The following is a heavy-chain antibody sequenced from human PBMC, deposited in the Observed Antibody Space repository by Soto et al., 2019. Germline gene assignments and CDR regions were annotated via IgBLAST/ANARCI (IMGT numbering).Heavy chain of an antibody. J-gene: IGHJ4*02. CDR2: ISSSSSTI. CDR3: ARGSTIGDF. D-gene: IGHD5-12*01. Sequence: SLRLSCAASGFTFSYYSMNWVRQAPGKGLEWVSYISSSSSTIYYADSVKGRFTISRDNAKNTLYLQMNSLRAEDTAVYFCARGSTIGDFWGQGTLVTVSS. V-gene: IGHV3-48*04. CDR1: GFTFSYYS.